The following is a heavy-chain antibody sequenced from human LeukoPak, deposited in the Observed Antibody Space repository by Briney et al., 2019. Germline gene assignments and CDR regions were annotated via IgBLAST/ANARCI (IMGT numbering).Heavy chain of an antibody. D-gene: IGHD3-10*01. CDR2: ISSSSSYI. Sequence: GGSLRLSCAASGFTFSSYSMNWVRQAPGKGLEWVSSISSSSSYIYYAGSVKGQFTISRDNAKNSLYLQMNSLRAEDTAVYYCARDLARNYYGSGSYNYGMDVWGQGTTVTVSS. J-gene: IGHJ6*02. CDR1: GFTFSSYS. V-gene: IGHV3-21*01. CDR3: ARDLARNYYGSGSYNYGMDV.